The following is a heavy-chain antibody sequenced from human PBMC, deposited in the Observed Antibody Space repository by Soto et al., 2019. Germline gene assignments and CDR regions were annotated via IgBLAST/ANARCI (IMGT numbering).Heavy chain of an antibody. CDR3: AKDRWRDCSGGSCRIFDY. CDR2: ISGGGDST. Sequence: PGGSLRLSCAASGITFSSYAMSWVRQDPGKGLEWVSAISGGGDSTYYVDSVNGRFTISRDNSKNTLYLQMNSLRAEDTAVYYCAKDRWRDCSGGSCRIFDYWGQGTLVTSPQ. J-gene: IGHJ4*02. CDR1: GITFSSYA. D-gene: IGHD2-15*01. V-gene: IGHV3-23*01.